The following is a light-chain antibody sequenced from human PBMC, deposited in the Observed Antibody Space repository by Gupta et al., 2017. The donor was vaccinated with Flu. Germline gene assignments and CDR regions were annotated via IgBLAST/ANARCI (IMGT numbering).Light chain of an antibody. CDR1: QSLLHRDGKTY. J-gene: IGKJ4*01. CDR2: EVS. V-gene: IGKV2D-29*01. CDR3: RQSIQFPFT. Sequence: VAPGQPASISCKSSQSLLHRDGKTYLFWYLQKKGQPPQLLIYEVSNRFSGVPDRISGNGSGTDFTLKISRVEAEDVGVYYCRQSIQFPFTFGGGTKVEIK.